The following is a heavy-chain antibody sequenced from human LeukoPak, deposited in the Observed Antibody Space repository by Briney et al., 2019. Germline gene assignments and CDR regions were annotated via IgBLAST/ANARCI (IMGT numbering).Heavy chain of an antibody. CDR2: IYYSGST. Sequence: SETLSLTCTVSGGSISSYYWSWIRQPPGKGLEWIGYIYYSGSTNYNPSLKSRVTISVDTSKNQFSLKLSSVTAADTAVYYCARYDGGNSGDAFDVWGQGTMVTVSS. CDR1: GGSISSYY. CDR3: ARYDGGNSGDAFDV. J-gene: IGHJ3*01. D-gene: IGHD4-23*01. V-gene: IGHV4-59*01.